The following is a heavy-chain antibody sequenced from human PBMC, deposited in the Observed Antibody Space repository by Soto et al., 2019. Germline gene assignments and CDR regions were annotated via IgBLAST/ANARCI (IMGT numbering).Heavy chain of an antibody. CDR2: AYYSGDT. V-gene: IGHV4-39*01. CDR3: ARRIKARYYFDY. D-gene: IGHD1-26*01. Sequence: SETLSLTCTVSGGSISSGSHYWDWIRQPPGKGLEWIGSAYYSGDTNYNPSLKSRVSISVDTSKNQFSLKLTSVTAADTAVYYCARRIKARYYFDYWGQGTQVTVSS. J-gene: IGHJ4*02. CDR1: GGSISSGSHY.